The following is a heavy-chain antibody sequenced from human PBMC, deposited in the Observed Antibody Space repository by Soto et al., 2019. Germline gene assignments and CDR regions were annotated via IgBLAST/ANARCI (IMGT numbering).Heavy chain of an antibody. V-gene: IGHV3-33*01. CDR2: IWYDGSNK. CDR1: VFTFSSYG. Sequence: GGSLRLSCASSVFTFSSYGMHCVRHSPGKWLEWVAVIWYDGSNKYYADSVKGRFTISRDNSKNTLYLQMNSLRAEDTAVYYCARGRTLITMIVVDDDAFDIWGQGTMVIVS. J-gene: IGHJ3*02. CDR3: ARGRTLITMIVVDDDAFDI. D-gene: IGHD3-22*01.